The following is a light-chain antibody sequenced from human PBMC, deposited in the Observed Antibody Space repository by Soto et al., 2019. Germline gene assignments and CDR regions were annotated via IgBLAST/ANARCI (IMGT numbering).Light chain of an antibody. V-gene: IGKV3-20*01. CDR1: QSARSNY. Sequence: ETVLTQSPGTVSLSPGDRATLSCTTSQSARSNYLAWYQQKPGQAPRLLLHGVFGRATGIPDRFSGSGSGTDFTLTLSGLEPEDSAVYYCQHYDGSPRTFGQGTKLEI. CDR3: QHYDGSPRT. CDR2: GVF. J-gene: IGKJ2*01.